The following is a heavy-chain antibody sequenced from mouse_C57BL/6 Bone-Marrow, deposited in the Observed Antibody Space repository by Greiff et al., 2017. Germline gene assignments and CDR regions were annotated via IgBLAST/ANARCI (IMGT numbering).Heavy chain of an antibody. CDR3: ARGVYVDYYAMDY. CDR2: IDPSDSET. V-gene: IGHV1-52*01. Sequence: VQLQQPGAELVRPGSSVKLSCKASGYTFTSYWMHWVKQRPIQGLEWIGNIDPSDSETHYNQKFKDKATLTVDKSSSTAYMQLSSLTSEDSAVYYCARGVYVDYYAMDYWGQGTSVTVSS. D-gene: IGHD1-1*01. CDR1: GYTFTSYW. J-gene: IGHJ4*01.